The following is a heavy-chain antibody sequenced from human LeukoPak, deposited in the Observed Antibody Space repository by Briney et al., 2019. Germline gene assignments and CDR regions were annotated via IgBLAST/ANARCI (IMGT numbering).Heavy chain of an antibody. D-gene: IGHD2-21*01. CDR3: ESSCGASSLNWFDS. CDR2: MNPNSGNT. CDR1: GYTFTSYD. V-gene: IGHV1-8*01. Sequence: GASVKVSCKASGYTFTSYDINWGRHATGQGREWMGGMNPNSGNTGYAQKFQGRGTITRNTYISISSMELSRLRSEDEAVYYCESSCGASSLNWFDSWRQGLVVIVSS. J-gene: IGHJ5*01.